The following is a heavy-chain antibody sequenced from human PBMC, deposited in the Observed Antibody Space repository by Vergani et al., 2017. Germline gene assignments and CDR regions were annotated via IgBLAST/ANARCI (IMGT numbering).Heavy chain of an antibody. J-gene: IGHJ4*02. Sequence: QVQLVESGGGVVQPGRSPRLSCAASGFTFSSYGMHWVRQAPGKGLEWVAVIWYDGSNKYYADSVKGRFTISRDNSKNTLYLQMNSLRAEDTAVYYCARGTSGGYNYYFDYWGQGTLVTVSS. CDR2: IWYDGSNK. D-gene: IGHD5-24*01. V-gene: IGHV3-33*01. CDR3: ARGTSGGYNYYFDY. CDR1: GFTFSSYG.